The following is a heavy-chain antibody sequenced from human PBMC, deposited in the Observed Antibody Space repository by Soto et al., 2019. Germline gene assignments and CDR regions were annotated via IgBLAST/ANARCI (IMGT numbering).Heavy chain of an antibody. Sequence: ASVKVSCKASGYTFTSYGISWVRQAPGQGLEWMGWISAYNGNTNYAQKLQGRVTMTTDTSTSTAYMEPRSLRSDDTAVYYCARVKWEQPAYGMDVWGQGTTVTVSS. D-gene: IGHD1-26*01. CDR3: ARVKWEQPAYGMDV. CDR1: GYTFTSYG. CDR2: ISAYNGNT. J-gene: IGHJ6*02. V-gene: IGHV1-18*01.